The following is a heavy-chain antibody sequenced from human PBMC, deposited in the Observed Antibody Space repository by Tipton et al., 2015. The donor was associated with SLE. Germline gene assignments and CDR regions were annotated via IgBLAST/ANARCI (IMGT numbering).Heavy chain of an antibody. V-gene: IGHV4-59*01. CDR1: GNSISNYY. CDR2: IWYTGST. Sequence: TPSLTCTVSGNSISNYYWSWIRQPPGRGLEWIGYIWYTGSTDYNPSLKSRVSIAADTSKKQFSLRLSSVTTADTAVYFCAGELTGYSYWGQGTLVTVSS. J-gene: IGHJ4*02. CDR3: AGELTGYSY. D-gene: IGHD3-9*01.